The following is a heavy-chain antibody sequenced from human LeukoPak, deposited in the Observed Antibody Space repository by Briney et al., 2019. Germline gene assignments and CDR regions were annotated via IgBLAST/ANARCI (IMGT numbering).Heavy chain of an antibody. V-gene: IGHV3-30*02. J-gene: IGHJ4*02. Sequence: PGVPQSLSCGASGFIFSRYGVHGLREAPDKGPEGVGYVRYDGNDKFYADSVRGRFTIPRDNSTNTLYLGMNSLRVEVTAVYYSAKDLLRDHWFGEFWGQGTLVTASS. CDR1: GFIFSRYG. D-gene: IGHD3-10*01. CDR2: VRYDGNDK. CDR3: AKDLLRDHWFGEF.